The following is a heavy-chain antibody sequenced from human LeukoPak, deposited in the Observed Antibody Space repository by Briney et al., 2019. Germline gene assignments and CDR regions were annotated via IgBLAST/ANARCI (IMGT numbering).Heavy chain of an antibody. CDR2: INSDGSST. V-gene: IGHV3-74*01. CDR1: GFTFSSCW. J-gene: IGHJ6*02. CDR3: ARAGFFGSVAVAGYYYYGMDV. D-gene: IGHD6-19*01. Sequence: QPGGSLRLSCAASGFTFSSCWMHWVRQAPGKGLVWVSRINSDGSSTSYADSVKGRFTISRDNAKNTLYLQMNSLRAEDTAVYYCARAGFFGSVAVAGYYYYGMDVWGQGTTVTVSS.